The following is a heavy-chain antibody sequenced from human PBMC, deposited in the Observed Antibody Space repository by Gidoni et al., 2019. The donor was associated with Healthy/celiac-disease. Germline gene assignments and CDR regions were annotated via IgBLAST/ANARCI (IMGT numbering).Heavy chain of an antibody. CDR1: GGTFSSYA. CDR2: IIPIFGTA. D-gene: IGHD5-18*01. J-gene: IGHJ6*03. V-gene: IGHV1-69*01. CDR3: ASRNVDTAMVTGVLPGLVYYYYMDV. Sequence: QVQLVQSGAEVKNPGSSVKVSCKASGGTFSSYAISRVLQAPGQGLEWMGGIIPIFGTANYAQKFQGRVTITADESTSTAYMELSSLRSEDTAVYYCASRNVDTAMVTGVLPGLVYYYYMDVWGKGTTVTVSS.